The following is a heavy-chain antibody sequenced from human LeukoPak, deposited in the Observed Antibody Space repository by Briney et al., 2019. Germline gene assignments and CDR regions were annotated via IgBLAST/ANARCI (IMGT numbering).Heavy chain of an antibody. CDR3: ARGRVAIFGVVTGGPLYYFDY. Sequence: ASVKVSCKASGGTFSSYAISWVRQAPGQGLEWMGGIIPIFGTANYAQKFQGRVTITADESTSTAYMELSSLRSEDTAVYYCARGRVAIFGVVTGGPLYYFDYWGQGTLVTVSS. CDR1: GGTFSSYA. J-gene: IGHJ4*02. D-gene: IGHD3-3*01. V-gene: IGHV1-69*01. CDR2: IIPIFGTA.